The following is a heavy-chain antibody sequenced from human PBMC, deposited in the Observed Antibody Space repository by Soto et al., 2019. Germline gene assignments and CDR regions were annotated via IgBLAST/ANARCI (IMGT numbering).Heavy chain of an antibody. D-gene: IGHD6-19*01. J-gene: IGHJ6*02. CDR1: GFTFSSYA. V-gene: IGHV3-23*01. CDR3: AKGVGSGWYRGNYYYYGMDV. Sequence: SGGSLRLSCAASGFTFSSYAMSWVRQAPGKGLEWVSAISGSGGSTYYADSVKGRFTISRDNSKNTLYLQMNSLRAEDTAVYYCAKGVGSGWYRGNYYYYGMDVWGQGTTVTVSS. CDR2: ISGSGGST.